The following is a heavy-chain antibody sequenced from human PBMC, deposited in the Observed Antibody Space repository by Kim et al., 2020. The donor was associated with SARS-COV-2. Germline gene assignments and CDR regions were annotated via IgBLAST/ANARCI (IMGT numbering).Heavy chain of an antibody. CDR2: IYYSGST. D-gene: IGHD1-26*01. CDR1: GGSISSYY. Sequence: SETLSLTCTVSGGSISSYYWSWIRQPPGKGLEWIGYIYYSGSTNYNPSLKSRVTISVDTSKNQFSLKLSSVTAADTAVYYCARGSRPYNWFDPWGQGTLV. J-gene: IGHJ5*02. V-gene: IGHV4-59*08. CDR3: ARGSRPYNWFDP.